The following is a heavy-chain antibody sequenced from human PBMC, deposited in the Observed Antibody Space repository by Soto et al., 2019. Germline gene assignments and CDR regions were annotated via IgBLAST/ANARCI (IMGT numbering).Heavy chain of an antibody. D-gene: IGHD1-26*01. V-gene: IGHV5-10-1*01. CDR3: AGYSGTSPHYYYGMDV. CDR2: IDPSDSYT. CDR1: GYSFTSYW. Sequence: PGESLKISCKGSGYSFTSYWISWVRQMPGKGLEWMGRIDPSDSYTNYSPSFQGHVTISADKSISTAYLQWSSLKASDAAMYYCAGYSGTSPHYYYGMDVWGQGTTVTVS. J-gene: IGHJ6*02.